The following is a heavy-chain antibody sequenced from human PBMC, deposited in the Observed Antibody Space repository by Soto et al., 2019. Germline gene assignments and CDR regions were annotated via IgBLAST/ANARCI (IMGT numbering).Heavy chain of an antibody. CDR2: ISWNSGSI. Sequence: EVQLVESGGGLVQPGRSLRLSCAASGFTFDDYAMHWVRQAPGKGLEWVSGISWNSGSIGYADSVKGRFTISRDNAKNSLYLQMNRMRAEDTALYYCAEDIVPCSGGSWYSRVYKNAFDIWGQGTMVTFSS. D-gene: IGHD2-15*01. V-gene: IGHV3-9*01. CDR3: AEDIVPCSGGSWYSRVYKNAFDI. CDR1: GFTFDDYA. J-gene: IGHJ3*02.